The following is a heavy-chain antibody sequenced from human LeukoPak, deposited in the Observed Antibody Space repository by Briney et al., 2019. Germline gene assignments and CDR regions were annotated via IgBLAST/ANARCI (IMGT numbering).Heavy chain of an antibody. Sequence: KPSETLSLTCTVSGGSINSGDYYWSWIRQPPGKGLEWIGYIYYSGNSFYNPSLKSRVTISADTSKNHVSLNLSSVTAADTAVYYCARGNNPYYFDYWGQGTLVTVSS. CDR1: GGSINSGDYY. J-gene: IGHJ4*02. CDR3: ARGNNPYYFDY. CDR2: IYYSGNS. V-gene: IGHV4-30-4*08. D-gene: IGHD2/OR15-2a*01.